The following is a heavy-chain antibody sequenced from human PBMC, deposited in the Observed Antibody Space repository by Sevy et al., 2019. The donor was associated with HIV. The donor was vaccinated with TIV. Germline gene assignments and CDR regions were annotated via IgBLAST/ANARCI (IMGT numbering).Heavy chain of an antibody. D-gene: IGHD2-2*01. Sequence: GGCLRLSCAASGFTFSSYAMSWVRQAPGKGLEWVSAISGRGGSTYYADSVKGRFTISRDNSKNRLYLQMNSLRAEDTAVYYCAKVAFVVVPAAIGGNWFDPWGQGTLVTVSS. V-gene: IGHV3-23*01. CDR3: AKVAFVVVPAAIGGNWFDP. J-gene: IGHJ5*02. CDR2: ISGRGGST. CDR1: GFTFSSYA.